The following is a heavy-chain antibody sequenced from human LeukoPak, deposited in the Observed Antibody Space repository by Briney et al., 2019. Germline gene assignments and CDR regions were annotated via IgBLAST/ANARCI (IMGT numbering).Heavy chain of an antibody. Sequence: PSETLSLTCTVSGGSISSSSYYWGWIRQPPGKGLEWIGSIYYSGSTYYNPSLKSQVTISVDTSKNQFSLKLSSVTAADTAVYYCARLLPGFWSGPGAFDIWGQGTMVTVSS. V-gene: IGHV4-39*01. CDR2: IYYSGST. D-gene: IGHD3-3*01. CDR3: ARLLPGFWSGPGAFDI. CDR1: GGSISSSSYY. J-gene: IGHJ3*02.